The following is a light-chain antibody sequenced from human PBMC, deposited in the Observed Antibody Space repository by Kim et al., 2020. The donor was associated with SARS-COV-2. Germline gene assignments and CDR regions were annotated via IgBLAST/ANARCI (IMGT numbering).Light chain of an antibody. CDR1: NNDVGGYNY. CDR3: SSYTATTASV. J-gene: IGLJ1*01. CDR2: DVK. V-gene: IGLV2-14*03. Sequence: QSALTQPASVSGSPGQSITIFCTGTNNDVGGYNYVSWYQQHPGTAPKLLIYDVKRRPSGVSDRFSGSKSGYRATLTIAGLQPEDEAEYYCSSYTATTASVFGAGTKVTVL.